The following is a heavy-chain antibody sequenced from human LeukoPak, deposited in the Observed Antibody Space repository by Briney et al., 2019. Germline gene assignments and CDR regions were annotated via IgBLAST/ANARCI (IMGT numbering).Heavy chain of an antibody. J-gene: IGHJ4*02. CDR2: IYHSGST. D-gene: IGHD2-15*01. V-gene: IGHV4-4*02. CDR3: ARGPCSGGSCYFDY. CDR1: GGSISSSNW. Sequence: SETLSLTCAVSGGSISSSNWWSWVRRPPGKGLEWIGEIYHSGSTNYNPSLKSRVTISVDKSKNQFSLKLSSVTAADTAVYYCARGPCSGGSCYFDYWGQGTLVTVSS.